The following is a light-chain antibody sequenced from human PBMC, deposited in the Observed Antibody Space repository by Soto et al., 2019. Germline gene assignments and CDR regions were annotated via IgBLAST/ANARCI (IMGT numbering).Light chain of an antibody. Sequence: EIVLTQSPGTLSLSPGERATLSCRASQSVSSSDLAWYQQKLGQATRLLIYGASNRATGIPDRFGGSGSGTDFTXTISRLVPEDFAVYYCHQYDSSPLTVGGGTKVEIK. CDR3: HQYDSSPLT. CDR1: QSVSSSD. J-gene: IGKJ4*01. V-gene: IGKV3-20*01. CDR2: GAS.